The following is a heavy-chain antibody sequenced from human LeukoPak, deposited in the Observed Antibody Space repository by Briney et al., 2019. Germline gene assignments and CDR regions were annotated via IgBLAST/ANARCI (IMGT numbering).Heavy chain of an antibody. D-gene: IGHD3-10*01. CDR1: GFTFSSYG. V-gene: IGHV3-23*01. J-gene: IGHJ3*02. CDR2: ISGSGGST. Sequence: HPGGTLRLSCAASGFTFSSYGMSWVRQAPGKGLEWVSAISGSGGSTYYADSVKGRFTISRDNSKNTLYLQMNSLRAEDTAVYYCARSGAGGAFDMWGRGTMVTVSS. CDR3: ARSGAGGAFDM.